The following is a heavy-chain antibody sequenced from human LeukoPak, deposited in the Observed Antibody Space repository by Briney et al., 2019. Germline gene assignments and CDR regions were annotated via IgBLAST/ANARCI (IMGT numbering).Heavy chain of an antibody. CDR2: IYYSGST. J-gene: IGHJ3*02. D-gene: IGHD6-13*01. Sequence: SETLSLTCTVSGGSISSYYWSWIRQPPGKGLEWIGNIYYSGSTNYNPSLKSRVTISADTSKNQLSLKLSSVTAADTAVYYCARTGGPTYKSSWFIWGQGTMVTVSS. CDR3: ARTGGPTYKSSWFI. V-gene: IGHV4-59*01. CDR1: GGSISSYY.